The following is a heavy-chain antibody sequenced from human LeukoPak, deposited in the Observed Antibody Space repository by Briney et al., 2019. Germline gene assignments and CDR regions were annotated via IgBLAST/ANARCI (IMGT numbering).Heavy chain of an antibody. J-gene: IGHJ4*02. Sequence: ASVKVSCKASGYNFNYNDINWIRQATGQGLEWMGWMYPKSGNTGYAQKFQDRLTMTGDTSITTAYMELSGLTSDDTAIYYCARGRAAGDWGQGTLVTVSS. D-gene: IGHD2-8*02. CDR1: GYNFNYND. CDR2: MYPKSGNT. V-gene: IGHV1-8*01. CDR3: ARGRAAGD.